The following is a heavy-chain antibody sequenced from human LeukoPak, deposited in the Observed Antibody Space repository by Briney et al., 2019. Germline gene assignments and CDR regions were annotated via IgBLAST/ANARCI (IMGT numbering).Heavy chain of an antibody. CDR3: VRGSSSGNWFDP. CDR1: GYSFTSYD. CDR2: MNANSGNT. J-gene: IGHJ5*02. Sequence: ASVKVSCKASGYSFTSYDINWVRQASGQGLEWMGWMNANSGNTGYVQKFQGRVTMTRNTSIRTAYMELTSLRSEDTAVYYCVRGSSSGNWFDPWGQGTLVTVSS. D-gene: IGHD6-25*01. V-gene: IGHV1-8*01.